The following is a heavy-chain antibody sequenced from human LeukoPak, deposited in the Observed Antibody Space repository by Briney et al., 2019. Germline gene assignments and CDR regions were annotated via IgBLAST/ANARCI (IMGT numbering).Heavy chain of an antibody. V-gene: IGHV4-39*01. J-gene: IGHJ3*02. CDR3: ARSSRQWLVIVRAFDI. D-gene: IGHD6-19*01. Sequence: PSETLSLTCTVSGGSISSNSYYWGWIRQPPGKGLEWIGSIYYSGSTYYNPSLKSRVTISVDTSKNQFSLKLSSVTAADTAVYYCARSSRQWLVIVRAFDIWGQGTMATVSS. CDR1: GGSISSNSYY. CDR2: IYYSGST.